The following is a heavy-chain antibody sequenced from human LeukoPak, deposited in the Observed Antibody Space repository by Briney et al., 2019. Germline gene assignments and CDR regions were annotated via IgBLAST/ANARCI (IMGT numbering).Heavy chain of an antibody. Sequence: GGSLRLSCAASGFTFSTYNMNWVRQAPGKGLEWVSSISNSASYIFYADSVKGRFTISRDNSKNTLYLQMSSLRPEDTAVYYCMKGLGSGNYFTTPFDSWGQGTLVTVSS. CDR3: MKGLGSGNYFTTPFDS. CDR1: GFTFSTYN. CDR2: ISNSASYI. J-gene: IGHJ4*02. V-gene: IGHV3-21*01. D-gene: IGHD1-26*01.